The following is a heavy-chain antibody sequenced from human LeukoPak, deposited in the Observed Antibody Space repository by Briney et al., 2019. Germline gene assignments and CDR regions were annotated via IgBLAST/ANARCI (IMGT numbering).Heavy chain of an antibody. J-gene: IGHJ6*02. V-gene: IGHV4-34*01. CDR3: ARGPAPFWSGYPYYYYGMDV. Sequence: SETLSLTCAVYGGSFSGYYWSWIRQPPGKGLEWIGEINHSGSTNYNPSLKSRVTISVDTSKNQFSLKLSSVTAADTAVYYCARGPAPFWSGYPYYYYGMDVWGQGTTVTVSS. D-gene: IGHD3-3*01. CDR2: INHSGST. CDR1: GGSFSGYY.